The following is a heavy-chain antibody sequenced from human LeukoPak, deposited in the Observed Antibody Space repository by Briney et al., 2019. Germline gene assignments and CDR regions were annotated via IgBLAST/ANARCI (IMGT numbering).Heavy chain of an antibody. D-gene: IGHD4-17*01. V-gene: IGHV4-30-2*01. CDR3: ARAFPFDDYGDPDAFDI. CDR2: IYHSGST. Sequence: SQTLSLTRAVYGGSISSGGYYWSWIRQPPGKGLEWIGYIYHSGSTYYNPSLKSRVTISVDRSKNQFSLKLTSVTAADTAVYYCARAFPFDDYGDPDAFDIWGQGTMVTVSS. CDR1: GGSISSGGYY. J-gene: IGHJ3*02.